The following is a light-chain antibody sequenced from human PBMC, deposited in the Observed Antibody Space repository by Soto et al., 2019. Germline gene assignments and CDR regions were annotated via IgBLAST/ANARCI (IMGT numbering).Light chain of an antibody. CDR2: DVS. CDR1: SSDVGGYNY. Sequence: SALTQPASVSGSPGQSITISCTGTSSDVGGYNYVSWYQQHPGKAPKLMIYDVSNRPSGVSNRFSGSKSGNTASLTISGLQAEDEAEYDCSSYTSSSTLAVFGGGTKVTVL. V-gene: IGLV2-14*01. CDR3: SSYTSSSTLAV. J-gene: IGLJ2*01.